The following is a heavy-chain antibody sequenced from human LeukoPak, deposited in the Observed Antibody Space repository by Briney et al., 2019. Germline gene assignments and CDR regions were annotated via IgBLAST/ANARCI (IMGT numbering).Heavy chain of an antibody. CDR3: ARGVGWYSYGYYYYYYGMDV. J-gene: IGHJ6*02. CDR2: INHSGST. D-gene: IGHD5-18*01. CDR1: GGSISSSSYY. Sequence: SETLSLTCTVSGGSISSSSYYWGWIRQPPGKGLEWIGEINHSGSTNYNPSLKSRVTISVDTSKNQFSLKLSSVTAADTAVYYCARGVGWYSYGYYYYYYGMDVWGQGTTVTVSS. V-gene: IGHV4-39*07.